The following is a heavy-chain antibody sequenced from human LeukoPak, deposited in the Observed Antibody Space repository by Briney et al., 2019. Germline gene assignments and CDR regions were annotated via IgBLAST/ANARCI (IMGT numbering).Heavy chain of an antibody. CDR3: VRQGYSYSFDY. Sequence: GDSLKISCKAFGYNFITYWIGWVRQMPGKGLEWMGIIYPGDSDTRYSPSFKGQATISADKSISTAYLQWSSLKASDTAMYYCVRQGYSYSFDYCGQGTLVTVSS. D-gene: IGHD5-18*01. CDR1: GYNFITYW. J-gene: IGHJ4*02. CDR2: IYPGDSDT. V-gene: IGHV5-51*01.